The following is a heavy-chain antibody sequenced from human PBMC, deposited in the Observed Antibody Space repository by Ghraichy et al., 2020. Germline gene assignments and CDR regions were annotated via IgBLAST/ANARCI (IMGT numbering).Heavy chain of an antibody. CDR2: IRNKANGYTT. V-gene: IGHV3-72*01. J-gene: IGHJ4*02. CDR1: GFTFSDHY. D-gene: IGHD3/OR15-3a*01. CDR3: VRRPSQGGLDY. Sequence: GGSLRLSCAASGFTFSDHYMDWVRQAPGKGLEWVGRIRNKANGYTTEYAASVKGRFTISRDDSKNSLYLQMNSLKIEDTAVYYCVRRPSQGGLDYWGQGTLVIVSS.